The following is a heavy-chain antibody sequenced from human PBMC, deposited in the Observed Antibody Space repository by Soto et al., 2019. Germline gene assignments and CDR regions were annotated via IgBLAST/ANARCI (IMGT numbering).Heavy chain of an antibody. V-gene: IGHV3-15*01. J-gene: IGHJ4*02. Sequence: EVQLVESGGGLVKPGGSLRLSCAASGFTFSNALMSWVRQAPGKGLEWVGRIKSKTDGGTTDYAAPVKGRFTISRDDSKNTLYLQMNSLKTEDTAVYYCTTGLTIFGVVIDCWGQGTLVTVSS. D-gene: IGHD3-3*01. CDR2: IKSKTDGGTT. CDR3: TTGLTIFGVVIDC. CDR1: GFTFSNAL.